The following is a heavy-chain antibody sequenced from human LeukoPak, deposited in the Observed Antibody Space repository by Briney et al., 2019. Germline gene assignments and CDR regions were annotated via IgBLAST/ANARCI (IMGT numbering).Heavy chain of an antibody. CDR3: ARYLHYYDSSGYYYGPILNYYFDY. J-gene: IGHJ4*01. Sequence: SETLSLTCTVSGGSISSSSYYWGWIRQPPGKGLEWIGSIYYSGSTNYNPSLKSRVTISVDTSKNQFSLKLSSVTAADTAVYYCARYLHYYDSSGYYYGPILNYYFDYWGQGTLVTVSS. CDR1: GGSISSSSYY. V-gene: IGHV4-39*07. D-gene: IGHD3-22*01. CDR2: IYYSGST.